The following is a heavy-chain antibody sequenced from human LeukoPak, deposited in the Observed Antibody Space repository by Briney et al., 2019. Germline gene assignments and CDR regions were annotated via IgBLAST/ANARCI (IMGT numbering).Heavy chain of an antibody. CDR1: GVSISSGSYS. J-gene: IGHJ4*02. V-gene: IGHV4-30-2*01. CDR2: IYPRGST. D-gene: IGHD7-27*01. Sequence: PSQTLSLTCAVSGVSISSGSYSWSWIRQPPGKGLEWIGYIYPRGSTYYNPSLKSRVILSLDKSANQFSLNLSSVTAADTAVYYCARFSPRAMGNYLDFWGQGTLVTVSS. CDR3: ARFSPRAMGNYLDF.